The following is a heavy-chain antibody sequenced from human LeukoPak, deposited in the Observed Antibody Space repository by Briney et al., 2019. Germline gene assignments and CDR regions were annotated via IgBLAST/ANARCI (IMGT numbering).Heavy chain of an antibody. D-gene: IGHD2-2*01. J-gene: IGHJ6*02. CDR1: GFTFSSYA. V-gene: IGHV3-23*01. CDR3: AKILGYCSSTSCYDYYYGMDV. CDR2: ISGSGGSA. Sequence: GGSLRLSCAASGFTFSSYAMSWVRQAPGKGLEWVSAISGSGGSAHYADSVKGRFTISRDNSKNTLYLQMNSLRAEDTAVYYCAKILGYCSSTSCYDYYYGMDVWGQGTTVTVSS.